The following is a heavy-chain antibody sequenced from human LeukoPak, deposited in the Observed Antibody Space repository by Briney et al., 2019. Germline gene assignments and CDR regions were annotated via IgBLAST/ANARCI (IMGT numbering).Heavy chain of an antibody. CDR3: ARCFPGITIFGVVHGTGYYYGMDV. CDR2: IYYSGST. Sequence: SETLSLTCTVSGGSISSYYWSWIRQPPGKGLEWIGYIYYSGSTNYNPSLKSRATISVDTSKNQFSLKLSSVTAADTAVYYCARCFPGITIFGVVHGTGYYYGMDVWGQGTTVTVSS. D-gene: IGHD3-3*01. J-gene: IGHJ6*02. V-gene: IGHV4-59*12. CDR1: GGSISSYY.